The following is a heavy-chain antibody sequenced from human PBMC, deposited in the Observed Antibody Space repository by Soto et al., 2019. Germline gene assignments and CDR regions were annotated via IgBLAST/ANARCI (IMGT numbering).Heavy chain of an antibody. V-gene: IGHV3-23*01. Sequence: GALRLSCAASGFTFSSYAMSWVRQAPGKGLEWVSAISGSGGSTYYAYSVKGRITISRDNSKNTLYLQMNSLRGEDTDVYYCAKDHGKYCGSASYFDYWGQGTLVTVSS. CDR2: ISGSGGST. CDR3: AKDHGKYCGSASYFDY. J-gene: IGHJ4*02. D-gene: IGHD2-21*01. CDR1: GFTFSSYA.